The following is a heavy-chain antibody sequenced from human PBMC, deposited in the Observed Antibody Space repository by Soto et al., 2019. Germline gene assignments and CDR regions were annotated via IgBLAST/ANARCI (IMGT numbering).Heavy chain of an antibody. CDR1: GYTFTSYG. Sequence: ASLKVSCKASGYTFTSYGISWVRQAPGQGLEWMGWISAYNGNTNYAQKLQGRVTMTTDTSTSTAYMELRSLRSDDTAVYYCAREDYDFWRTPFGMDVWGQGTTVTVSS. J-gene: IGHJ6*02. D-gene: IGHD3-3*01. CDR3: AREDYDFWRTPFGMDV. V-gene: IGHV1-18*04. CDR2: ISAYNGNT.